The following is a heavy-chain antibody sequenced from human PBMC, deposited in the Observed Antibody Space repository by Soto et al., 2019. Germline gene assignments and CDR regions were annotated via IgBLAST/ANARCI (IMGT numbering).Heavy chain of an antibody. CDR3: ARDGADGDYYYYGMDV. D-gene: IGHD1-26*01. V-gene: IGHV3-30-3*01. Sequence: GGSLRLSCAASGFTFSSYAMHWVRQAPGKGLEWVAVISYDGSNKYYADSVKGRFTISRDNSENTLYLQMNSLRAEDTAVYYCARDGADGDYYYYGMDVWGQGTTVTVSS. J-gene: IGHJ6*02. CDR1: GFTFSSYA. CDR2: ISYDGSNK.